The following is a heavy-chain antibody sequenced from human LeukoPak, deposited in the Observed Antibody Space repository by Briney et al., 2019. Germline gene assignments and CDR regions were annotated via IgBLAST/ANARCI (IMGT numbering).Heavy chain of an antibody. CDR1: GFSFSDFD. CDR3: AIIPLGGRFDY. V-gene: IGHV3-30*02. Sequence: GGSLRLSCAPSGFSFSDFDMQWVRQAPGQGLEWVAFIRSDGSNTYYGDSVKGRFTISRDNSKKILHLQMNSLRPGDTALYYFAIIPLGGRFDYWGQGTLVIVSS. D-gene: IGHD3-10*01. J-gene: IGHJ4*02. CDR2: IRSDGSNT.